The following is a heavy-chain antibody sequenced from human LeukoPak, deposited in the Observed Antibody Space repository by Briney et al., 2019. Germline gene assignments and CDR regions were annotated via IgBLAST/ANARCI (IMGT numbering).Heavy chain of an antibody. J-gene: IGHJ4*02. CDR1: GFTFSSYA. CDR3: ASRPGADIGPLDY. CDR2: ITGSGGRT. Sequence: GGSLRLSCAGSGFTFSSYAMSWVRQAPGKGLEWVSSITGSGGRTYYADSVKGRFTISGDNSKNTLYLQMNSLRADETAVYYCASRPGADIGPLDYWGQGTLVSVSS. D-gene: IGHD2-2*01. V-gene: IGHV3-23*01.